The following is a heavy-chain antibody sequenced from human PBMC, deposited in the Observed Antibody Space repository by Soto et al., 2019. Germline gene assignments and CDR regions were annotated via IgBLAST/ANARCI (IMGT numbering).Heavy chain of an antibody. Sequence: VQLVESGGGLVQPGGSLRLSCAASGFTFSSYSMNWVRQAPGQELEWVSYISSSSSTIYYADSVKGRFTISRDNAKNSLYLQMNSLRDEDTAVYYGAARGPIRFLEWLLYTWGQGTLVTVSS. CDR3: AARGPIRFLEWLLYT. CDR2: ISSSSSTI. CDR1: GFTFSSYS. D-gene: IGHD3-3*01. J-gene: IGHJ5*02. V-gene: IGHV3-48*02.